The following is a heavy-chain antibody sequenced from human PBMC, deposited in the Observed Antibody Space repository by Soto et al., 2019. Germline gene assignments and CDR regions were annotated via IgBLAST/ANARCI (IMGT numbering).Heavy chain of an antibody. Sequence: ASETLSLTCTVSGGSISSSSYYWGWIRQPPGKGLEWIGSIYYSGSTYYNPSLKSRVTISVDTSKNQFSLKLSSVTAADTAVYYCARQVYSSSIADFDYWGQGTLVTVSS. J-gene: IGHJ4*02. CDR3: ARQVYSSSIADFDY. CDR2: IYYSGST. D-gene: IGHD6-6*01. CDR1: GGSISSSSYY. V-gene: IGHV4-39*01.